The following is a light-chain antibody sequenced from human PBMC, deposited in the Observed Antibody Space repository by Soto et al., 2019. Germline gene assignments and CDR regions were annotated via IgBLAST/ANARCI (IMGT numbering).Light chain of an antibody. Sequence: EIVLTQSTATLSLSPGERATLSCRASQSVSSYLAWYQQKPGQAPRLLIYDASNRATGIPARFSGSGSGTDFTLTISSLEPEDFAVYYCQQRSNWPRGFGQGTKVEIK. CDR3: QQRSNWPRG. J-gene: IGKJ1*01. CDR1: QSVSSY. V-gene: IGKV3-11*01. CDR2: DAS.